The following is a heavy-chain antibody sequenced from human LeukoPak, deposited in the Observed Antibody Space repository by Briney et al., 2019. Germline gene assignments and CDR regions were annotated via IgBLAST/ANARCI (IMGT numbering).Heavy chain of an antibody. Sequence: GGPLRLSCAASGFTFSSCSMNWVRQAPGKGLEWVSYISSSSSTIYYADSVKGRFTISRDNAKNSLYLQMNSLRDEDTAVYYCARGKTYYYDSSGSWPFDYWGQGTLVTVSS. D-gene: IGHD3-22*01. V-gene: IGHV3-48*02. CDR1: GFTFSSCS. CDR3: ARGKTYYYDSSGSWPFDY. CDR2: ISSSSSTI. J-gene: IGHJ4*02.